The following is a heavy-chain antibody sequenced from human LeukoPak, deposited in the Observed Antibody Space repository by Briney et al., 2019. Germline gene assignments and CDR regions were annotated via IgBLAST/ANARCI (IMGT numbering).Heavy chain of an antibody. Sequence: GGSLRLSCAASGFTFSSYWMHWVRHAPGKGLVWVSRINTDRSSTSYADSVKGRFTISRDNAKNTLYLQMNSLRAEDTAVYYCARGVEHDDSSGLVFYYFDYWGQGTLVTVSS. CDR1: GFTFSSYW. J-gene: IGHJ4*02. D-gene: IGHD3-22*01. CDR2: INTDRSST. CDR3: ARGVEHDDSSGLVFYYFDY. V-gene: IGHV3-74*01.